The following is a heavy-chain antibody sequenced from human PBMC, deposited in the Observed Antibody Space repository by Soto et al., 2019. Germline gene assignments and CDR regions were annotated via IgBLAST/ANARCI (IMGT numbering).Heavy chain of an antibody. D-gene: IGHD2-2*01. CDR2: IYPGDSDT. Sequence: GESVKISCTGIGYAFTSYWIALGRQMPGKGLEWVGIIYPGDSDTRYSPSFQGQVTISVDNSITTAYLQWSSLKASDTAMYYCARGYCTTTICDPWFDPWGQGTLVTV. CDR1: GYAFTSYW. CDR3: ARGYCTTTICDPWFDP. V-gene: IGHV5-51*01. J-gene: IGHJ5*02.